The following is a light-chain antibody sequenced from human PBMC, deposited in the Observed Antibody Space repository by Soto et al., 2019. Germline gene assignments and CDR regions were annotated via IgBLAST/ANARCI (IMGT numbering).Light chain of an antibody. J-gene: IGKJ4*01. CDR1: QSISNN. V-gene: IGKV3-15*01. CDR2: GAS. Sequence: EIVMTQSPATLSVSPGERATLSCRASQSISNNLAWYQQKPGQAPRLLIYGASTRATSIPARFSVSGSGTEFTLTISRLQSEDFEDYSFQHYNDLPLTFGGGTKVEIK. CDR3: QHYNDLPLT.